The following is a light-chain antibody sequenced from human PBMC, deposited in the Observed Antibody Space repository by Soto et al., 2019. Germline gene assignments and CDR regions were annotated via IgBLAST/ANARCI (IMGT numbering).Light chain of an antibody. CDR3: QQAASFPIT. V-gene: IGKV1-39*01. CDR1: QTISGY. Sequence: IQMTQSPSSLSASVGDRVTITCRASQTISGYLNWYQQKPGKAPELLIYAASYLGNGVPSRFSGSGSGTDFTLTINSLQPEDFATYYCQQAASFPITFGQGTRLEIK. CDR2: AAS. J-gene: IGKJ5*01.